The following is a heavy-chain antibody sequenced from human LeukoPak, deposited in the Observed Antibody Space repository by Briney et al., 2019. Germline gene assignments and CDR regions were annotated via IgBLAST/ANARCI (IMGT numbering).Heavy chain of an antibody. Sequence: ASVKVSCKASGYTLTTYYMHWVRQAPGQGLEWMGIFNPSGGSTSYAQKFQDRVTTTRDTSTSTVYMELSSLRSEDTAVYYCARETNDWNFDYWGQGTLVTVSS. CDR3: ARETNDWNFDY. CDR1: GYTLTTYY. V-gene: IGHV1-46*01. J-gene: IGHJ4*02. D-gene: IGHD1-1*01. CDR2: FNPSGGST.